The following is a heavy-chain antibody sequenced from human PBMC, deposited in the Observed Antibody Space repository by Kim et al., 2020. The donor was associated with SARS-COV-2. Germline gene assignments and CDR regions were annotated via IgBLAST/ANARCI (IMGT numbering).Heavy chain of an antibody. V-gene: IGHV4-31*02. Sequence: YYNPSRKSRVTISVDTSKNQFSLKLSSVTAADTAVYYCARDKGGNRYFDYWGQGTLVTVSS. D-gene: IGHD3-16*01. J-gene: IGHJ4*02. CDR3: ARDKGGNRYFDY.